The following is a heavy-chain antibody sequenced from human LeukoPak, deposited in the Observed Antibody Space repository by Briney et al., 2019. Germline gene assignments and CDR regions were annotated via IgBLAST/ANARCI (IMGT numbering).Heavy chain of an antibody. CDR2: INPNSGGT. D-gene: IGHD3-22*01. Sequence: VASVKVSCKASGYTFTGYYLHWVRQAPGQGLEWMGWINPNSGGTIYAQMFQGRVTVTRDTSITTAYMKLSRLRSDDTAVYYCAMNYYDSRGYYDYWGQGTLVTVSS. CDR1: GYTFTGYY. CDR3: AMNYYDSRGYYDY. J-gene: IGHJ4*02. V-gene: IGHV1-2*02.